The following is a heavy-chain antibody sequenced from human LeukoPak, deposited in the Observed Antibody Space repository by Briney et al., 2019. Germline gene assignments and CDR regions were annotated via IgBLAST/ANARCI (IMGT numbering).Heavy chain of an antibody. D-gene: IGHD3-10*01. Sequence: PSETLSLTCAVYGGSFSGYYWSWIRQPPGKGLEWIGEINHSGSTNYNPSLKSRVTISVDTSKNQFSLKLSSVTAADTAVYYCARLWEYYGSGSYYIDWGFDPWGQGTLVTVSS. CDR3: ARLWEYYGSGSYYIDWGFDP. CDR2: INHSGST. V-gene: IGHV4-34*01. J-gene: IGHJ5*02. CDR1: GGSFSGYY.